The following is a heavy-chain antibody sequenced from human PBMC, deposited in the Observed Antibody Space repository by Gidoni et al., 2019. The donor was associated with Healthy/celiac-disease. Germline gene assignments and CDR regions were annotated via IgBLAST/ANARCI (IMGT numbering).Heavy chain of an antibody. CDR2: ISYDGSNK. Sequence: QVQLVESGGGVVQPGRSLRLSCSASGFTFSSYAMHWVRQAPGKGLEWVAVISYDGSNKYYADSVKGRFTISRDNSKNTLYLQMNSLRAEDTAVYYCARSYGAKRYFDYWGQGTLVTVSS. CDR3: ARSYGAKRYFDY. V-gene: IGHV3-30-3*01. D-gene: IGHD4-17*01. CDR1: GFTFSSYA. J-gene: IGHJ4*02.